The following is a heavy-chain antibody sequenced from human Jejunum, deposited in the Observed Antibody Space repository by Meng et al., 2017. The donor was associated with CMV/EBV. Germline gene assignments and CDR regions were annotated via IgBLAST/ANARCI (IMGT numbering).Heavy chain of an antibody. Sequence: CAASGFTFSTHWMHWARQAPGKGLVWVSRINPDGSSTSYADSVKGRFTISRDNAKNTLYLQMNSLRAEDTAVYYCVRLNTLTPFDYWGQGTLVTVSS. CDR1: GFTFSTHW. D-gene: IGHD3-9*01. CDR3: VRLNTLTPFDY. V-gene: IGHV3-74*01. J-gene: IGHJ4*02. CDR2: INPDGSST.